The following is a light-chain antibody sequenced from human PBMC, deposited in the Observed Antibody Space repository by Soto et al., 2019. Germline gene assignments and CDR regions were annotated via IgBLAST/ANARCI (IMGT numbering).Light chain of an antibody. Sequence: DIQMTQTPPSLSLSVGDRVTITCRASQDISNSLNWYQQKPGKSPRALIYGASSLESGVPSRFSGRGSGTDFTLSISSLQPEDFATYFCQQIYSTPYTFGQGT. CDR2: GAS. J-gene: IGKJ2*01. CDR3: QQIYSTPYT. CDR1: QDISNS. V-gene: IGKV1-39*01.